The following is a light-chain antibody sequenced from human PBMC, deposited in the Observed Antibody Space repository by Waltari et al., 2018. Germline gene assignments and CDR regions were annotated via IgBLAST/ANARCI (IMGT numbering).Light chain of an antibody. J-gene: IGKJ1*01. CDR3: QKYDFLPAT. V-gene: IGKV3-20*01. Sequence: EIVLTQSPGTLSLSPGERANLSCRASQGVGKYLALYQQRPGQAPRPILYHTSIRATGITDRFSGSGYGTDFSLTISRLEPEDFAVYYCQKYDFLPATFGQGTTVEIK. CDR1: QGVGKY. CDR2: HTS.